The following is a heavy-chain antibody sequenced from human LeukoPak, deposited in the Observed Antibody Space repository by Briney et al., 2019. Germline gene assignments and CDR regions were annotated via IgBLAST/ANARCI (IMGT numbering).Heavy chain of an antibody. CDR2: INHSGST. J-gene: IGHJ6*02. D-gene: IGHD3-10*01. CDR1: GGSFSGYY. CDR3: ARGRTTYYGSGSYSFPRGMDV. Sequence: SETLSLTCAVYGGSFSGYYWSWIRQPPGKGLEWTGEINHSGSTNYNPSLKSRVTISVDTSKNQFSLKLSSVTAADTAVYYCARGRTTYYGSGSYSFPRGMDVWGQGTTVTVSS. V-gene: IGHV4-34*01.